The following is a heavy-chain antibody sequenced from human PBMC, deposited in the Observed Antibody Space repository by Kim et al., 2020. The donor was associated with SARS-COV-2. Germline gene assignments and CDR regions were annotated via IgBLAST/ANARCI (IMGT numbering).Heavy chain of an antibody. J-gene: IGHJ6*02. V-gene: IGHV3-48*03. D-gene: IGHD6-6*01. CDR3: ARVSARYYYCGMDV. CDR1: GFTFSSYD. Sequence: GGSLRLSCAASGFTFSSYDMNWVRQAPGKGLEWVSYISSSGSTIYYADSVKGRFTISRDNAKNSLYLQMNSLRAEDTAVYYCARVSARYYYCGMDVWGQGTTVTVSS. CDR2: ISSSGSTI.